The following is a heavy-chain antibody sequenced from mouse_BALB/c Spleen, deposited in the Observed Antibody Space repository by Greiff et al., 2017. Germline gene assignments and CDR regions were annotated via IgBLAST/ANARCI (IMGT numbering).Heavy chain of an antibody. CDR1: GFSLTSYG. CDR2: IWSGGST. Sequence: VQLQQSGPGLVQPSQSLSITCTASGFSLTSYGVHWVRQSPGKGLEWLGVIWSGGSTDYNAAFISRLSISKDNSKSQVFFKMNSLQADDTAIYYCARNKVAWFAYWGQGTLVTVSA. CDR3: ARNKVAWFAY. D-gene: IGHD1-1*01. J-gene: IGHJ3*01. V-gene: IGHV2-4-1*01.